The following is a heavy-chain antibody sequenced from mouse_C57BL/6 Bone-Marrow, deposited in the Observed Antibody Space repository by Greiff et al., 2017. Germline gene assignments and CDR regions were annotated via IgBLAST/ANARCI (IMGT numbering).Heavy chain of an antibody. CDR2: IHPNSGST. D-gene: IGHD1-1*01. CDR1: GYTFTSYW. V-gene: IGHV1-64*01. CDR3: ASGIYYGSGAY. Sequence: QVQLQQSGAELVKPGASVTLSCKASGYTFTSYWMHWVKQRPGQGLEWIGMIHPNSGSTNYNEKFKSKATLTVDKSSSTAYMQLSSLTSEDSAVYYCASGIYYGSGAYWGQGTLVTVSA. J-gene: IGHJ3*01.